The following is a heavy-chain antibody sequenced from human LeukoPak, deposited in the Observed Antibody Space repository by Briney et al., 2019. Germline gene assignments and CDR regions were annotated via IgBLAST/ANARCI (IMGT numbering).Heavy chain of an antibody. J-gene: IGHJ4*02. CDR1: GFTFSSYE. D-gene: IGHD2-15*01. V-gene: IGHV3-48*03. CDR3: ATEGESCSGGSCYSEGFDY. CDR2: ISSSETNI. Sequence: GGSLRLSCAASGFTFSSYEMNWVRQAPGKGLEWVSFISSSETNIYYADSVRGRFTISRDNAKNSLYLQMNSLRAEDTAVYYCATEGESCSGGSCYSEGFDYWGQGILVTVSS.